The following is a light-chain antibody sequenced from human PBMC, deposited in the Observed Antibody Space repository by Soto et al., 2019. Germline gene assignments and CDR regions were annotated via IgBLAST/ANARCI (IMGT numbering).Light chain of an antibody. J-gene: IGLJ1*01. CDR3: AAWDDSLNGYV. V-gene: IGLV1-44*01. CDR2: TND. CDR1: SSNIGSKT. Sequence: QSVLTQPPSASGTPGQRVTISCSGSSSNIGSKTVNWYQQLPGTAPKLLIYTNDQRPSGVPDRFSGSKSGTSASLAISGLQSEDVADYYCAAWDDSLNGYVFGTGTKLTVL.